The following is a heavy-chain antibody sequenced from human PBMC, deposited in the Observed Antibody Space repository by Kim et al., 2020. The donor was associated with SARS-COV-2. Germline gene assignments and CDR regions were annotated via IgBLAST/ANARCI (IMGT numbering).Heavy chain of an antibody. J-gene: IGHJ5*02. CDR3: ARPSRRYTYGRFDP. V-gene: IGHV4-39*01. Sequence: GSISRSDYYWGWIRQPPGKGLEYIGSIYYSGSTYYNPSLKSRVTISVDTSKNQFSLKLSSVTAADTAVYYCARPSRRYTYGRFDPWGQGTLAT. CDR1: GSISRSDYY. CDR2: IYYSGST. D-gene: IGHD5-18*01.